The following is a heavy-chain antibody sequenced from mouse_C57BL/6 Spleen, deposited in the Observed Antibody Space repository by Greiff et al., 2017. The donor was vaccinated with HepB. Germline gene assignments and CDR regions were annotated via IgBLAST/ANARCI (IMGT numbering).Heavy chain of an antibody. CDR2: INPNNGGT. Sequence: EVQLQQSGPELVKPGASVKISCKASGYTFTDYYMNWVKQSHGKSLEWIGDINPNNGGTSYNQKFKGKATLTVDKSSSTAYMELRSLTSEDSAVYYCARSGWLYYGSSYVGYFDVWGTGTTVTVSS. CDR1: GYTFTDYY. V-gene: IGHV1-26*01. D-gene: IGHD1-1*01. CDR3: ARSGWLYYGSSYVGYFDV. J-gene: IGHJ1*03.